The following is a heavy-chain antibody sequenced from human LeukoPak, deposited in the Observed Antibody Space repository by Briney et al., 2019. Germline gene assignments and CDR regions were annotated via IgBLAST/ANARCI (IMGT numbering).Heavy chain of an antibody. CDR1: GASISGGTYY. D-gene: IGHD1-26*01. V-gene: IGHV4-39*01. J-gene: IGHJ4*02. CDR2: IYYTGST. Sequence: SETLSLTCSLSGASISGGTYYCGWIRQPPGKGLEWIGSIYYTGSTYDNPYLKSRVTISVDTSKNEFSVKLSSVRGADTAVYYCARRGGSGRAFDYWGQGTLVTVSS. CDR3: ARRGGSGRAFDY.